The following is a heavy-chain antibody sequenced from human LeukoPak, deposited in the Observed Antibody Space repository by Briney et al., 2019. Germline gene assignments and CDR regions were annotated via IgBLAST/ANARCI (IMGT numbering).Heavy chain of an antibody. CDR2: ISSSSSTI. CDR3: ASLYCSGGSCYGVRNY. Sequence: PGGSLRLSCAASGFTFSSYSMNWVRQAPGKGLEWVSYISSSSSTIYYADSVKGRFTISRDNAKNSLYLQMNSLRAEDTAVYYCASLYCSGGSCYGVRNYWGQGTLVTVSS. CDR1: GFTFSSYS. D-gene: IGHD2-15*01. V-gene: IGHV3-48*04. J-gene: IGHJ4*02.